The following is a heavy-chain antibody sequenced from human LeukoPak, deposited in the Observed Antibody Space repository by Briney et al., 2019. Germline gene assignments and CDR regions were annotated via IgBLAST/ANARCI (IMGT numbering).Heavy chain of an antibody. Sequence: GGSLRLSCAASGFTFSSYSLNWVRQAPGKGLEWVSSISSSSSYIYYVDSVKDRFTISRDNAKNSLYLQMNSLRAEVTALYYCARVGTAMATDQIDYWGQGTLVTGSS. CDR3: ARVGTAMATDQIDY. D-gene: IGHD5-18*01. CDR2: ISSSSSYI. J-gene: IGHJ4*02. V-gene: IGHV3-21*04. CDR1: GFTFSSYS.